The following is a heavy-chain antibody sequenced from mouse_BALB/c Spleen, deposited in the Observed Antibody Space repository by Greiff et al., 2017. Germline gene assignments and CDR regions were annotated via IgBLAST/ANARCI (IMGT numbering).Heavy chain of an antibody. D-gene: IGHD2-14*01. J-gene: IGHJ3*01. CDR3: TRKRDRYPWFAY. Sequence: QQSGAELVRPGASVKQFCKALGYTSTDYEMHWVKQTPVHGLEWIGAIHPGSGGTAYNQKFKGKATLTADKSSSTAYMELSSLTAEDSAVYYCTRKRDRYPWFAYWGQGTLVTVSA. CDR1: GYTSTDYE. CDR2: IHPGSGGT. V-gene: IGHV1-15*01.